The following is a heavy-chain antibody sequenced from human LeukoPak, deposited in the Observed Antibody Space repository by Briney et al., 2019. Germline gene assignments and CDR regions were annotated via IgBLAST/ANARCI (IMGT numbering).Heavy chain of an antibody. Sequence: ASVKVSCKASGGTFSSYAISWVRQAPGQGLEWMGGIIPVFGTANYAQKFQGRVAITTDESTSTAYMELSSLRSEDTAVYYCARENYYGSGSYYSGFDYWGQGTLVTVSS. D-gene: IGHD3-10*01. CDR2: IIPVFGTA. V-gene: IGHV1-69*05. CDR1: GGTFSSYA. CDR3: ARENYYGSGSYYSGFDY. J-gene: IGHJ4*02.